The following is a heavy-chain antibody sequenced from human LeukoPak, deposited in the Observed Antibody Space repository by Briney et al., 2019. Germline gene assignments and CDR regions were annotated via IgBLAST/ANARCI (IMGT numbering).Heavy chain of an antibody. CDR2: IYYSGST. D-gene: IGHD3-10*01. V-gene: IGHV4-59*01. CDR3: ARSLYYYGSDSFDI. Sequence: SQTLSLTCTVSGGSLSSYYWNWIRQPPGKGLEWIGYIYYSGSTNYNPSLKSRVTISVDTSKSQFSLKLSSVTAADTAVYYCARSLYYYGSDSFDIWGQGTMVTVSS. J-gene: IGHJ3*02. CDR1: GGSLSSYY.